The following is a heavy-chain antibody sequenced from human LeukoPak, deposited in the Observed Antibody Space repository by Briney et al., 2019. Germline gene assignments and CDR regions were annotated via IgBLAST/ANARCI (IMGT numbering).Heavy chain of an antibody. J-gene: IGHJ4*02. Sequence: PGGSLRLSCAASGFTSSSYAMGWVRQAPGKGLEWVSAISGSGDSTYYADSVKGRFTISRDNSKNTLFLQMNSLRAEDAAVYYCAKGTWFGDYPVPFDSWGQGTLVAVSS. D-gene: IGHD3-10*01. CDR3: AKGTWFGDYPVPFDS. V-gene: IGHV3-23*01. CDR2: ISGSGDST. CDR1: GFTSSSYA.